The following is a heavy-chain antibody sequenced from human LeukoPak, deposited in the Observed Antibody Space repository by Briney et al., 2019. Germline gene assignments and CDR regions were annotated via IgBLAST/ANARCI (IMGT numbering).Heavy chain of an antibody. CDR3: AKDRRAGSYDY. D-gene: IGHD3-10*01. V-gene: IGHV3-23*01. J-gene: IGHJ4*02. CDR2: ISGSGGNT. CDR1: GFTFSRNG. Sequence: GGSLRLSCAASGFTFSRNGMTWIRQAPGKGLEWVSAISGSGGNTYYADSVKGRFIISRDNSKNTLYLQMNSLRAEDTAVYYCAKDRRAGSYDYWGQGTLVTVSS.